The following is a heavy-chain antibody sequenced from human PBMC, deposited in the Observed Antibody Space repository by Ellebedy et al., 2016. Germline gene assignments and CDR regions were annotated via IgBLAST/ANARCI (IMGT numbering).Heavy chain of an antibody. CDR2: ISNGSTYT. CDR1: GFTFSDYY. Sequence: GGSLRLSXAASGFTFSDYYMSWIRQTPGKGLEWVSHISNGSTYTNYADSVKGRFTISRDNSKNSLYLQMNSLRAEGTAVYYCARDLRFSEDSWGQGTLVTVSS. D-gene: IGHD3-3*01. J-gene: IGHJ4*02. CDR3: ARDLRFSEDS. V-gene: IGHV3-11*06.